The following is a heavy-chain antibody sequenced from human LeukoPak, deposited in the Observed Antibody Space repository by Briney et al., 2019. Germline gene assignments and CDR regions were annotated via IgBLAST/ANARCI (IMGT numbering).Heavy chain of an antibody. Sequence: PGGSLRLSCAASGFTFSSYAMSWVRQAPGKGLEWVSAISGSGGSTYYADSVKGRFTISRDNSKNTLYLQMNSLRAEDTAVYYCAKVAPLDYYDSSGYHYSFDYWGQGTLVTVSS. V-gene: IGHV3-23*01. CDR1: GFTFSSYA. CDR3: AKVAPLDYYDSSGYHYSFDY. CDR2: ISGSGGST. J-gene: IGHJ4*02. D-gene: IGHD3-22*01.